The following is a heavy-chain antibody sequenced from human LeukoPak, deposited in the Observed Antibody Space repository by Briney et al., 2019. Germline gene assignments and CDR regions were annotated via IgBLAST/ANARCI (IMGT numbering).Heavy chain of an antibody. CDR3: AGEVPRGFRFDY. D-gene: IGHD5-12*01. CDR2: IYTSGST. CDR1: GGSINSYE. Sequence: SETLSLTCTVSGGSINSYECGWVWQSPGKGLEWIGYIYTSGSTTYNPSLESRVTISLDTSKNQFSLRLSSVTAADTALYYCAGEVPRGFRFDYWGQGTLVTVSS. V-gene: IGHV4-4*08. J-gene: IGHJ4*02.